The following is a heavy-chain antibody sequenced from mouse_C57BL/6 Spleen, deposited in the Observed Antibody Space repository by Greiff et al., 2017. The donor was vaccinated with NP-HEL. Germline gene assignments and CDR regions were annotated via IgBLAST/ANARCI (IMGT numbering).Heavy chain of an antibody. V-gene: IGHV5-17*01. CDR3: ARRATVVATHYYAMDY. D-gene: IGHD1-1*01. J-gene: IGHJ4*01. Sequence: EVQGVESGGGLVKPGGSLKLSCAASGFTFSDYGMHWVRQAPEKGLEWVAYISSGSSTIYYADTVKGRFTISRDNAKNTLFLQMTSLRSEDTAMYYCARRATVVATHYYAMDYWGQGTSVTVSS. CDR1: GFTFSDYG. CDR2: ISSGSSTI.